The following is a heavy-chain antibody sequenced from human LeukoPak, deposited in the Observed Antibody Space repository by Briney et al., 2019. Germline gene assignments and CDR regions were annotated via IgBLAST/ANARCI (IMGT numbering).Heavy chain of an antibody. CDR3: ASESVAVALPDY. D-gene: IGHD6-19*01. Sequence: SETPSLTCAVYGGSFSGYYWSWIRQPPGKGLEWIGEINHSGSTNYDPSLKSRVTISVDTSKNQFSLKLSSVTAADTAVYYCASESVAVALPDYWGQGTLVTVSS. J-gene: IGHJ4*02. CDR2: INHSGST. CDR1: GGSFSGYY. V-gene: IGHV4-34*01.